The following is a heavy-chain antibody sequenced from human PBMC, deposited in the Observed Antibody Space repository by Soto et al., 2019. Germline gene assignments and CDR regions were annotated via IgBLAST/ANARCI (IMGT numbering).Heavy chain of an antibody. CDR2: IYYSGST. Sequence: QVQLQDSGPGLVKPSETLSLTCTVSGGSISSYYWTWIRQPPGKGLEWIGNIYYSGSTTYNPSLKSRVTISVDTSKTQFSLRLSSVTAADTAVYYCATQTANFYGSGSYYLPFDYWGQGTLVTVSS. CDR3: ATQTANFYGSGSYYLPFDY. D-gene: IGHD3-10*01. CDR1: GGSISSYY. J-gene: IGHJ4*02. V-gene: IGHV4-59*01.